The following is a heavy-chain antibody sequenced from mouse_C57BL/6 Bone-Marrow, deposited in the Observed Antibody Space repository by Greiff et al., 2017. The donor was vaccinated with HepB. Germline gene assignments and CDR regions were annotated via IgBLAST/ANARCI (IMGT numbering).Heavy chain of an antibody. CDR2: IYPGSGST. J-gene: IGHJ1*03. Sequence: VQLQQSGAELVKPGASVKMSCKASGYTFTSYWITWVKQRPGQGLEWIGDIYPGSGSTNYNEKFKSKATLTVDTSSSTAYMQLSSLTSEDSAVYYCAREGVNYYGPWYFDVWGTGTTVTVSS. CDR1: GYTFTSYW. D-gene: IGHD1-2*01. V-gene: IGHV1-55*01. CDR3: AREGVNYYGPWYFDV.